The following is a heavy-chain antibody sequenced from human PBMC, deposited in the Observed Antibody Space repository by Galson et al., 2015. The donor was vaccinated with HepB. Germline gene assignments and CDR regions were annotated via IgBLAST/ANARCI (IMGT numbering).Heavy chain of an antibody. CDR2: ISGSGGST. V-gene: IGHV3-23*01. D-gene: IGHD3-16*02. Sequence: SLRLSCAASGFTFSSYAMSWVRQAPGKGLEWASAISGSGGSTYYADSVKGRFTISRDNSKNTLYLQMNSLRAEDTAVYYCAKEERLGELSSIPPGMDVWGQGTTVTVSS. CDR1: GFTFSSYA. CDR3: AKEERLGELSSIPPGMDV. J-gene: IGHJ6*02.